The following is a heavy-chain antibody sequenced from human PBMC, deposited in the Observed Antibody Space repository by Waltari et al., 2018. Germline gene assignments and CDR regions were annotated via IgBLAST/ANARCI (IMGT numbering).Heavy chain of an antibody. D-gene: IGHD2-15*01. CDR2: IKADGSGA. J-gene: IGHJ6*02. Sequence: EGTVVESGGGLVQPGGSLRLSCAACGFTFIDFYMDWVRQATGKGLGCGSRIKADGSGATYADSVRGRFTISRDNTKSTLYLQMNSLRVDDTAVYYCANHRPGGYGMAVWGQGTTVTVSS. CDR3: ANHRPGGYGMAV. CDR1: GFTFIDFY. V-gene: IGHV3-74*01.